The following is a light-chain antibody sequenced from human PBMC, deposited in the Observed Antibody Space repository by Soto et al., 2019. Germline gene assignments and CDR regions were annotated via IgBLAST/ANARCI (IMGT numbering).Light chain of an antibody. J-gene: IGLJ1*01. CDR1: SSDVGAYSY. CDR2: DVN. V-gene: IGLV2-14*01. CDR3: TSYTISNTYV. Sequence: QSVLTQPASVSGSPGQSITLSCTGTSSDVGAYSYVPWYQQHPGKAPKLMIYDVNDRPSGVSNRFSGSKSGNTASLTISGLQAEDEADYYCTSYTISNTYVFGTGTKVTVL.